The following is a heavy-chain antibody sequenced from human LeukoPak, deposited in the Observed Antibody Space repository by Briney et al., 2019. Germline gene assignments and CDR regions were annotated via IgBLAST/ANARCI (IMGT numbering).Heavy chain of an antibody. Sequence: GSLRLSCGVSGGSITTTNYWSWVRQPPGGGLEWIGEISLAGRTRYNPSLKGRVNISIDESKNHLYLNLASVTAADTAVYYCSRESGPFCPFGHWGQGTLVAVTS. V-gene: IGHV4-4*02. CDR1: GGSITTTNY. CDR3: SRESGPFCPFGH. D-gene: IGHD1-26*01. CDR2: ISLAGRT. J-gene: IGHJ4*02.